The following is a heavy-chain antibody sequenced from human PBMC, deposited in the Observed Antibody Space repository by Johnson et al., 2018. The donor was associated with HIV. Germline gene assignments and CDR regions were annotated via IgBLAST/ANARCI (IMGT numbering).Heavy chain of an antibody. V-gene: IGHV3-30*04. J-gene: IGHJ3*02. CDR2: ISYDGSNK. D-gene: IGHD6-13*01. Sequence: QVQLVESGGGLVQPGRSLRLSCAASGFTFDDYAMHWVRQAPGKGLEWVAVISYDGSNKYYADSVKGRFTISRDNSKNTLYLQMNSLRAEDTAVYYCARRAATFDAFDIWGQGTMVTVSS. CDR3: ARRAATFDAFDI. CDR1: GFTFDDYA.